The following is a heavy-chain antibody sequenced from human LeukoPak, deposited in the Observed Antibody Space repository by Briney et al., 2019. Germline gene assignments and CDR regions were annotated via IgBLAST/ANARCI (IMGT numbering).Heavy chain of an antibody. Sequence: GGALRLSCAASGFTFSSYSMNWVRQAPGKGLEWVSSISSSRSYIYYADSVKGRFTISRDNAKNSLYLQMNSLRAEDTAVYYCARSLMVRGVMSGMDVWGQGTTVTVSS. CDR3: ARSLMVRGVMSGMDV. J-gene: IGHJ6*02. CDR2: ISSSRSYI. D-gene: IGHD3-10*01. V-gene: IGHV3-21*01. CDR1: GFTFSSYS.